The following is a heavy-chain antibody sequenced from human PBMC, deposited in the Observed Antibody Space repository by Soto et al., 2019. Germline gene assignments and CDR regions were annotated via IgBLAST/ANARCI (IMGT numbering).Heavy chain of an antibody. D-gene: IGHD2-21*02. J-gene: IGHJ6*02. CDR1: GYSFTSYW. Sequence: GESLKISCKGSGYSFTSYWIGWVRQMPGKGLEWMGIIYPGDSDTRYSPSFQGQVTISGDKSISTAYLQWSSLKASDIAMYYCARHNCGGDCFSSRDYYYYGMDVWGQGTTVTVSS. CDR2: IYPGDSDT. V-gene: IGHV5-51*01. CDR3: ARHNCGGDCFSSRDYYYYGMDV.